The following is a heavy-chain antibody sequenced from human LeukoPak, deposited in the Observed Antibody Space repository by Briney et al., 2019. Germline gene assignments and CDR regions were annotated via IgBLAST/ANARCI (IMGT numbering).Heavy chain of an antibody. D-gene: IGHD6-19*01. V-gene: IGHV1-2*06. CDR3: ARCSRGSSGCTDY. J-gene: IGHJ4*02. CDR2: INPNSGGT. Sequence: ASVKASCKASGYTLTGYYMHWVRQAPGQGLEWMGRINPNSGGTNYAQKFQGRVTMTRDTSISTAYMELSRLRSDDTAVYYCARCSRGSSGCTDYWGQGTLVTVSS. CDR1: GYTLTGYY.